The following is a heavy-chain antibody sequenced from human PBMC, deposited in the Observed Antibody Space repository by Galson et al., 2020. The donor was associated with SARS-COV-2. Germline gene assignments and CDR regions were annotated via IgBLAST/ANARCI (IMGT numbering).Heavy chain of an antibody. CDR2: INHSGST. V-gene: IGHV4-34*01. J-gene: IGHJ4*02. CDR1: GGSFSGYY. Sequence: SETLSLTCAVYGGSFSGYYWSWIRQPPGKGLEWIGEINHSGSTNYNPSLKSRVTISVDTSKNQFSLKLSSVTAADTAVYYCARGRSWRRRDGYNRSGGGNDYWGQGTLVTVSS. D-gene: IGHD3-22*01. CDR3: ARGRSWRRRDGYNRSGGGNDY.